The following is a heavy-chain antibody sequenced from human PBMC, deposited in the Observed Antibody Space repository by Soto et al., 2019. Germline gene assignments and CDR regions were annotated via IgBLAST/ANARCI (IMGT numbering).Heavy chain of an antibody. CDR1: GGSIGSYY. CDR3: ARDIMGTNYYYYGMDV. J-gene: IGHJ6*02. V-gene: IGHV4-59*01. Sequence: SETLSLTCTVSGGSIGSYYWSWIRQPPGKGLEWIGYIYYSGSTNYNPSLKSRVTISVDTSKNQFSLKLSSVTAADMAVYYCARDIMGTNYYYYGMDVWGQGTTVTVSS. D-gene: IGHD2-8*01. CDR2: IYYSGST.